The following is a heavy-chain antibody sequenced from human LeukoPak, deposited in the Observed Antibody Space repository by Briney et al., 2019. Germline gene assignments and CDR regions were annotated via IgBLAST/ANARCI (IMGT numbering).Heavy chain of an antibody. CDR2: ISAYNGNI. Sequence: ASVKVSCKASGYIFSTYGINWVRQAPGQGLEWMGWISAYNGNINYAQKLQGRVTMTTDTSTSTPYMELRSLRSDDTAVYYCARTALRYFDWTNFDYWGQGTLVTVSS. CDR1: GYIFSTYG. V-gene: IGHV1-18*01. J-gene: IGHJ4*02. CDR3: ARTALRYFDWTNFDY. D-gene: IGHD3-9*01.